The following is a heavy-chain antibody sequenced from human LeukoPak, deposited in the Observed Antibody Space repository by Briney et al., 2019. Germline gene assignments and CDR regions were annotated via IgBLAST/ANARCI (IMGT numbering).Heavy chain of an antibody. D-gene: IGHD2-2*01. V-gene: IGHV1-69*13. CDR1: GGTFSSYA. CDR2: IIPIFGTA. Sequence: SVKVSCKASGGTFSSYAISWVRQAPGQGREWMGGIIPIFGTANYAQKFQGRVTITADESTSTAYMELSSLRSEDTAVYYCASEGPYCSSTSCHTYYYYGMDVWGKGTTVTVSS. CDR3: ASEGPYCSSTSCHTYYYYGMDV. J-gene: IGHJ6*04.